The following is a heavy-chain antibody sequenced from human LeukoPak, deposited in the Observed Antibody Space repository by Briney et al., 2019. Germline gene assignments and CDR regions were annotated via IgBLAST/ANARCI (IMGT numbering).Heavy chain of an antibody. CDR3: TTQMKLVVPRLFFDY. J-gene: IGHJ4*02. CDR1: GGTFISYA. CDR2: IIPIFGTA. D-gene: IGHD3-22*01. V-gene: IGHV1-69*13. Sequence: ASVKVSCKASGGTFISYAISWVRQAPGQGLEWMGGIIPIFGTANYAQKFQGRVTITADESTSTAYMELSSLRSEDTAVYYCTTQMKLVVPRLFFDYWGQGTLVTVSS.